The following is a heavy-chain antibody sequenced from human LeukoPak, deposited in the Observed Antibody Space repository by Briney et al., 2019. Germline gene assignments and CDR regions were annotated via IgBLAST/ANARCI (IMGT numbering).Heavy chain of an antibody. CDR2: ISWNSGSI. D-gene: IGHD3-10*01. CDR1: GFTFDDYA. Sequence: GRSLRLSCAASGFTFDDYAMHWVRQAPGKGLEWVSGISWNSGSIGYADSVKGRFTISRDNAKNSLYLQMNSLRAEDTALYYCAKDIGGYYGSGSYYSYWGQGTLVTVSS. V-gene: IGHV3-9*01. J-gene: IGHJ4*02. CDR3: AKDIGGYYGSGSYYSY.